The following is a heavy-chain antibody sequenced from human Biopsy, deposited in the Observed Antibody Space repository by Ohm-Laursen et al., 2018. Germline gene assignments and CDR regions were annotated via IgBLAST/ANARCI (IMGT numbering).Heavy chain of an antibody. CDR1: GGSFTGPS. Sequence: SETLSLTCTVSGGSFTGPSWSWIRQPPGKGLEWIGHISYTGYTSYNASLKSRVTISVDTSRNHFSLRLSSLTAADTAVYYCAGGSNDFGGLYFPRWGQGTLLTVSS. D-gene: IGHD4-23*01. CDR3: AGGSNDFGGLYFPR. V-gene: IGHV4-59*11. J-gene: IGHJ4*02. CDR2: ISYTGYT.